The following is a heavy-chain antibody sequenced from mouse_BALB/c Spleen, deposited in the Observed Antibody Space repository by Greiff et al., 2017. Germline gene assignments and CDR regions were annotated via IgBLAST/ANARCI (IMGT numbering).Heavy chain of an antibody. V-gene: IGHV1S34*01. D-gene: IGHD2-2*01. CDR1: GYSFTGYY. Sequence: LVKTGASVKISCKASGYSFTGYYMHWVKQSHGKSLEWIGYISCYNGATSYNQKFKGKATFTVDTSSSTAYMQFNSLTSEDSAVYYCARGKNGYDAAWFAYWGQGTLVTVSA. CDR2: ISCYNGAT. CDR3: ARGKNGYDAAWFAY. J-gene: IGHJ3*01.